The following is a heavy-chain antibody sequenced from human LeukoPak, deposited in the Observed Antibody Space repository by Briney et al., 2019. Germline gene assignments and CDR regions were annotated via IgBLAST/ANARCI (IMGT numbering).Heavy chain of an antibody. CDR3: ARDRGGSWYSQYYFDY. CDR1: GGSISSGGYS. V-gene: IGHV4-30-4*08. CDR2: IYYSGST. Sequence: SETLSLTCAVSGGSISSGGYSWSWIRQPPGKGLEWIGYIYYSGSTYYNPSLKSRVTISVDTSKNQFSLKLSSVTAADTAVYYCARDRGGSWYSQYYFDYWGQGALVTVSS. J-gene: IGHJ4*02. D-gene: IGHD2-15*01.